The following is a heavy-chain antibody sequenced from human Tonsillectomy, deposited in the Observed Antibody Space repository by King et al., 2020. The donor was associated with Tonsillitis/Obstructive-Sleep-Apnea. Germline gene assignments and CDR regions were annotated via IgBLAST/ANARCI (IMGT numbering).Heavy chain of an antibody. CDR3: AKDGCSGGSCYSLYYYYMDV. CDR2: ISWNSGSI. CDR1: GFPFDDYA. Sequence: VQLVESGGGLVQPGRSLRLSCAASGFPFDDYAMHWVRQAPGKGLEWVSGISWNSGSIGYADSVKGRFTISRDNAKNSLYLQMNSLRAEDTALYYCAKDGCSGGSCYSLYYYYMDVWGKGTTVTVSS. V-gene: IGHV3-9*01. J-gene: IGHJ6*03. D-gene: IGHD2-15*01.